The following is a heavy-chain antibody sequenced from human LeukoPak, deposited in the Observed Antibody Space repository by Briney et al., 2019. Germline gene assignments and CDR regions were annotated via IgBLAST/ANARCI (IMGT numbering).Heavy chain of an antibody. CDR3: AKGATYNFWSGYYSDY. CDR1: GFTFSSYA. CDR2: ISGSGNST. Sequence: QSGGSLRLSCAVSGFTFSSYAMSWVRQAPGKGLEWVSGISGSGNSTYYVDSVKGRFSISGDNSKNTLYLQMNSLRADDTAVYYCAKGATYNFWSGYYSDYWGQGTLVTVSS. V-gene: IGHV3-23*01. D-gene: IGHD3-3*01. J-gene: IGHJ4*02.